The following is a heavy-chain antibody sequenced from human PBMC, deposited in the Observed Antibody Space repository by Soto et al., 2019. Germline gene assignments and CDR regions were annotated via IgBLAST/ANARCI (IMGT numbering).Heavy chain of an antibody. CDR3: ATMGTPETGLYYFEY. J-gene: IGHJ4*02. CDR1: GGSFSGYY. D-gene: IGHD1-7*01. CDR2: INHSGST. Sequence: SETLSLTCAVYGGSFSGYYWIWIRQPPGKGLEWIGEINHSGSTNYNPSLKSRVTISVDTSKNQFSLKLSSLTAADTAVYYCATMGTPETGLYYFEYWGQGTLVTVSS. V-gene: IGHV4-34*01.